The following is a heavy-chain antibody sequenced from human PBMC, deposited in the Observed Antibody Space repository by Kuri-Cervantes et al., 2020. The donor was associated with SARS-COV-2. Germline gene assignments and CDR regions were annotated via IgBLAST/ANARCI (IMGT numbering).Heavy chain of an antibody. Sequence: RGSLRLSCAASGLSVFNKYMSWVRQAPGKGLEWVSIIYDSGSTYYRDSVKGRFTISRDSSKNTLSLQMNSLRVEDTAVYYCAMEKGPSGGAIAYWGQGTLVTVSS. CDR2: IYDSGST. V-gene: IGHV3-53*01. J-gene: IGHJ4*02. D-gene: IGHD6-19*01. CDR3: AMEKGPSGGAIAY. CDR1: GLSVFNKY.